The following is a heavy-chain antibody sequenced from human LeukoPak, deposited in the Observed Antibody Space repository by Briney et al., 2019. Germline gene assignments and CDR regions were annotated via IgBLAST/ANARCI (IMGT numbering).Heavy chain of an antibody. CDR1: GYTFTSYG. D-gene: IGHD3-10*01. Sequence: VASVKVSCKASGYTFTSYGISWVRQAPGQGLEWMGWISAYNGNTNYAQKLQGRVTMTTDTSTSTAYMELRSLRSDDTAVYYCARVAYYYGSGSYSQRYYFDYWGQGTLVTVSS. J-gene: IGHJ4*02. CDR2: ISAYNGNT. CDR3: ARVAYYYGSGSYSQRYYFDY. V-gene: IGHV1-18*01.